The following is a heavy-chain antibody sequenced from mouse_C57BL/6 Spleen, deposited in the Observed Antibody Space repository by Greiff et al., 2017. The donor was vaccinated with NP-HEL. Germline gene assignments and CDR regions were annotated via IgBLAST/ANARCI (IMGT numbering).Heavy chain of an antibody. J-gene: IGHJ3*01. Sequence: EVQLQQSGAELVRPGASVKLSCTASGFNIKDYYMHWVKQRPEQGLEWIGRIDPEDGDTEYAPKFQGKATMTADTSSNTAYLQLSSLTSEDTAVYYCTSCYYGNPWAWFAYWGQGTLVTVSA. D-gene: IGHD2-1*01. V-gene: IGHV14-1*01. CDR1: GFNIKDYY. CDR2: IDPEDGDT. CDR3: TSCYYGNPWAWFAY.